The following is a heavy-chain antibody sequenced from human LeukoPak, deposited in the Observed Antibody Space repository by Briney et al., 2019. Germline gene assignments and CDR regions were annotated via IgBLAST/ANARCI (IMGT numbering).Heavy chain of an antibody. CDR3: AKDLITMIVVVITRGFDY. J-gene: IGHJ4*02. Sequence: GGSLRLSCAASAFTFSSYAMSWVRQAPGKGLEWVSAISGSGGSTYYADSVKGRFTISRDNSKNTLFLQMNSLRAEDTAVYYCAKDLITMIVVVITRGFDYWGQGTLVTVSS. CDR2: ISGSGGST. D-gene: IGHD3-22*01. CDR1: AFTFSSYA. V-gene: IGHV3-23*01.